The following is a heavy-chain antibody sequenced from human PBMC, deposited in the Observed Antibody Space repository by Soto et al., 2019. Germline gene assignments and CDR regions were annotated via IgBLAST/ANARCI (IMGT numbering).Heavy chain of an antibody. CDR3: TSDTFGARDS. J-gene: IGHJ4*02. CDR1: GFAFSSEW. CDR2: IDPYDTGI. V-gene: IGHV3-74*01. D-gene: IGHD2-15*01. Sequence: EVQLVESGGGLVQPGGSLRLSCAASGFAFSSEWMHWVRQAPGKGLVWVSRIDPYDTGITYADSVKVRFTISRDNAKNPLYLQMNSLRAADTAVYYCTSDTFGARDSWGQGTLITVST.